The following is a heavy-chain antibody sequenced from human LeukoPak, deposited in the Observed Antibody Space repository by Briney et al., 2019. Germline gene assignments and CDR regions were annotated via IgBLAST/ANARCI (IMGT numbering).Heavy chain of an antibody. J-gene: IGHJ4*02. V-gene: IGHV1-69*05. CDR1: GGTFISYA. Sequence: SVKVSCKASGGTFISYAISWVRQAPGQGLEWMGRIIPIFGTANYAQKFQGRVTITTDESTSTAYMELSSLRSEDTAVYYCAGGSGYDTVRFNYWGQGTLVTVSS. D-gene: IGHD3-3*01. CDR2: IIPIFGTA. CDR3: AGGSGYDTVRFNY.